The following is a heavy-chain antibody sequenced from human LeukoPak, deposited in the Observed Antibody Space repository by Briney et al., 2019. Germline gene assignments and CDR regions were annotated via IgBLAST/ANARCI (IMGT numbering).Heavy chain of an antibody. CDR1: GGSISSSSYY. D-gene: IGHD3-10*01. CDR2: IYYSGST. V-gene: IGHV4-39*01. Sequence: SETLSLTCTVSGGSISSSSYYWGWIRQPPGKGLEWIGRIYYSGSTYYNPSLKSRVTISVDPSKNQFSLKRSSVTAADTAVYYCARHRYYYRSGSYYGAPYYMDVWGKGSTVTISS. CDR3: ARHRYYYRSGSYYGAPYYMDV. J-gene: IGHJ6*03.